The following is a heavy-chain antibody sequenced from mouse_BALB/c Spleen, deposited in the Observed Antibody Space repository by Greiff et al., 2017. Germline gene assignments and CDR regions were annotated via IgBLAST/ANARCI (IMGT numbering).Heavy chain of an antibody. CDR1: GFNIKDTY. CDR2: IDPANGNT. Sequence: VQLQQSGAELVKPGASVKLSCTASGFNIKDTYMHWVKQRPEQGLEWIGRIDPANGNTKYDPKFQGKATITADTSSNTAYLQLSSLTSEDTAVYYCARSDGYYYLYAMDYWGQGTSVTVSS. D-gene: IGHD2-3*01. CDR3: ARSDGYYYLYAMDY. V-gene: IGHV14-3*02. J-gene: IGHJ4*01.